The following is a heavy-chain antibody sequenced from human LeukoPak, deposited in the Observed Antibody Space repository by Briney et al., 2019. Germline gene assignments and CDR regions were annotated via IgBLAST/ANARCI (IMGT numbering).Heavy chain of an antibody. CDR2: ISYDGSNK. J-gene: IGHJ4*02. D-gene: IGHD3-10*01. V-gene: IGHV3-30*18. CDR1: GFTFSSYG. Sequence: PGRSLRLSCAASGFTFSSYGMHWVRQAPGKGLEWVAVISYDGSNKYYADSVKGRFTISRDNSKNTLYLQMNSLRAEDTADYYCAKDVDPFGSGSYVEGFDYWGQGTLVTVSS. CDR3: AKDVDPFGSGSYVEGFDY.